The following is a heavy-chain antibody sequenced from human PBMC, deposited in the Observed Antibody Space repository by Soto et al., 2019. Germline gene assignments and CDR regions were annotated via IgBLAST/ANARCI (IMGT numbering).Heavy chain of an antibody. V-gene: IGHV4-39*01. D-gene: IGHD2-15*01. CDR2: VYYSGTT. CDR1: GGSMSSSSYY. CDR3: ARHILVNKDAFDV. J-gene: IGHJ3*01. Sequence: SETLSLTCTVSGGSMSSSSYYWGWIRQPPGKGLEWIGSVYYSGTTYYNPSLKSRVTTSVDTSKSQFFLNLTSVTAADTAVYYCARHILVNKDAFDVWGQGKLVTVSS.